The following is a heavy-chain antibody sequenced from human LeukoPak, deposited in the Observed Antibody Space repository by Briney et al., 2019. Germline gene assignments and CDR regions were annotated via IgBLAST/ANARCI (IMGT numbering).Heavy chain of an antibody. CDR3: TVPVQY. CDR2: INSDGSTT. V-gene: IGHV3-74*01. J-gene: IGHJ4*02. Sequence: GGSLRLSCAASGFTFSSYWMHWLRQAPGKGLVWVSRINSDGSTTTYADSVKGRFTISRDNAKNTLYLQMSRLRAEDTAVYYCTVPVQYWGQGTLVTVSS. D-gene: IGHD3-10*01. CDR1: GFTFSSYW.